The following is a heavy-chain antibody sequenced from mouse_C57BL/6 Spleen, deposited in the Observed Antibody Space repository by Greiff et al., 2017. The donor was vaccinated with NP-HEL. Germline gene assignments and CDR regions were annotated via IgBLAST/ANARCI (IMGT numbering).Heavy chain of an antibody. D-gene: IGHD1-1*01. J-gene: IGHJ1*03. V-gene: IGHV2-9-1*01. CDR3: AREKDIITTVADWYFDV. Sequence: VQLQQSGPGLVAPSQSLSITCTVSGFSLTSSAISWVRQPPGKGLEWLGVIWTGGGTNYNSALKSRLSISKDNSKSQVFLKMNSLQTDDTARYYGAREKDIITTVADWYFDVWGTGTTVTVSS. CDR1: GFSLTSSA. CDR2: IWTGGGT.